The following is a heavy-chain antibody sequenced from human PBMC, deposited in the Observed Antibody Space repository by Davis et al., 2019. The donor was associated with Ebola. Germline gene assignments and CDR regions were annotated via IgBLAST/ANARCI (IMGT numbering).Heavy chain of an antibody. CDR3: AREALNCSGGSCYWAFDI. J-gene: IGHJ3*02. Sequence: AGSLTLSCAASGFTVSSNYMSWVRQAPGKGLEWVSVIYSGGSTYYADSVKGRFTISRDNSKNTLYLQMNSLRAEDTAVYYCAREALNCSGGSCYWAFDIWGQGTMVTVSS. V-gene: IGHV3-53*01. D-gene: IGHD2-15*01. CDR2: IYSGGST. CDR1: GFTVSSNY.